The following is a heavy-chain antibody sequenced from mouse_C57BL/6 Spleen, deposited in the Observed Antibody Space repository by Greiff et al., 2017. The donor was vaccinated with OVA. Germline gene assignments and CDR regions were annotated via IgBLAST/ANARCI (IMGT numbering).Heavy chain of an antibody. V-gene: IGHV14-4*01. J-gene: IGHJ4*01. CDR1: GFNIKDDY. CDR2: IDPENGDT. Sequence: EVQLQQSGAELVRPGASVKLSCTASGFNIKDDYMHWVKQRPEQGLEWIGWIDPENGDTEYASKFQGKATITADTSSNTAYLQLSSLTSEDTAVDYCTTGLGHYYAMDYWGQGTSVTVSS. CDR3: TTGLGHYYAMDY.